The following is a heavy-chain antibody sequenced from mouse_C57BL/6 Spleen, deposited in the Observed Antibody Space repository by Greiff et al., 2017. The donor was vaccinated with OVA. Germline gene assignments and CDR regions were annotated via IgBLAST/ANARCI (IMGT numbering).Heavy chain of an antibody. CDR3: ARDGAGSYAIDV. D-gene: IGHD1-1*02. CDR2: INHDGSST. J-gene: IGHJ1*03. Sequence: EVQLQQSEAGLVQPGSSMKLSCTASGFTFSDYYMAWVRQGPEKGLEWIANINHDGSSTNYLDTLKSRFTMSGDKSTNTLYLQMSRLKSEDTAAYYCARDGAGSYAIDVWGKGTTVTVSS. CDR1: GFTFSDYY. V-gene: IGHV5-16*01.